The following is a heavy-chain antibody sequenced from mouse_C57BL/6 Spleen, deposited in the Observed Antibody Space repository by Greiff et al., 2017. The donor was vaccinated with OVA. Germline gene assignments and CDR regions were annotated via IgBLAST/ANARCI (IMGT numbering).Heavy chain of an antibody. CDR3: TRGTLYYGNYLDY. CDR2: IDPETGGT. J-gene: IGHJ2*01. V-gene: IGHV1-15*01. CDR1: GYTFTDYE. Sequence: QVQLQQPGAELVKPGASVTLSCKASGYTFTDYEMHWVKQTPVHGLEWIGAIDPETGGTAYNQKFKGKAILTADKSSSTAYMELRSLTSEDSAVYYCTRGTLYYGNYLDYWGQGTTLTVSS. D-gene: IGHD2-1*01.